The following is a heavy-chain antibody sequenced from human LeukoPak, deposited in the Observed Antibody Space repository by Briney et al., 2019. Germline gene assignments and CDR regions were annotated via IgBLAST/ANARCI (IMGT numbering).Heavy chain of an antibody. CDR1: GFTVSSNY. CDR2: IYSGGST. CDR3: ARGNYYDSSGYYYDYYYYMDV. J-gene: IGHJ6*03. V-gene: IGHV3-53*01. Sequence: GGSLRLSCAASGFTVSSNYMSWVRQAPGKGLEWVSVIYSGGSTYYADSVKGRFTISRDNSKNTVYLQMNSLRAEDTAVYYCARGNYYDSSGYYYDYYYYMDVWGKGTTVTVSS. D-gene: IGHD3-22*01.